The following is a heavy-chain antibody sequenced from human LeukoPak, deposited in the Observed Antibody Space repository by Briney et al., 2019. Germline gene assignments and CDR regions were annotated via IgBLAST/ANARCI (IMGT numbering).Heavy chain of an antibody. CDR2: IYSGGST. V-gene: IGHV3-66*01. J-gene: IGHJ4*02. D-gene: IGHD3-22*01. Sequence: GGSLRLSCAASGFTVGSNTMSWVRQAPGKGQEWVSNIYSGGSTSYADSVKGRFTISRDNSKNTLYLQMNSLRTEDTAVYYCARGGSYFDISGYYFYWGQGTLVTVSS. CDR1: GFTVGSNT. CDR3: ARGGSYFDISGYYFY.